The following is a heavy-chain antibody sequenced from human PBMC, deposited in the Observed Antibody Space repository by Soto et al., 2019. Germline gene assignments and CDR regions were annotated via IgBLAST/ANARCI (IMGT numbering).Heavy chain of an antibody. Sequence: GASVKVSCKASGYTFTGYYMHWVRQAPGQGLEWMGWINPNSGGTNYAQKFQGWVTMTRDTSISTAYMELSRLRSDDTAVYYCARGSLTYCSSTSCYLRPPGYGMDVWGQGTTVTSP. V-gene: IGHV1-2*04. CDR2: INPNSGGT. D-gene: IGHD2-2*01. CDR3: ARGSLTYCSSTSCYLRPPGYGMDV. J-gene: IGHJ6*02. CDR1: GYTFTGYY.